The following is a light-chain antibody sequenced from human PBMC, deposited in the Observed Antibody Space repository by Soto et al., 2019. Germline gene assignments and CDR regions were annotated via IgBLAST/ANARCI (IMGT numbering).Light chain of an antibody. Sequence: ETVSTQSPATLSLSPGERATLSCRASRSISTYLAWYQQKPGQAPRLLIYEALNRATGIPARFSGSGSGTDFTLTISSLEPEDFGVYYCQQRNNWPLTFGGGTKVEIK. CDR3: QQRNNWPLT. CDR2: EAL. CDR1: RSISTY. J-gene: IGKJ4*02. V-gene: IGKV3-11*01.